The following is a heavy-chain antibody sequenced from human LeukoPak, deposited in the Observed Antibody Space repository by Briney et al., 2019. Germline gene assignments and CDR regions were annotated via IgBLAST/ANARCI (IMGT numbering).Heavy chain of an antibody. CDR2: IYSGGTT. CDR1: GFTVSNNY. Sequence: GGSLRLXCAASGFTVSNNYMSWVRQAPGKGLEWVSNIYSGGTTYYADSVKGRFTISRDNSKNTLFLQMNSLRAEDTAVYYCTKGDITMIPDWGQGTLVTVSS. V-gene: IGHV3-53*01. CDR3: TKGDITMIPD. D-gene: IGHD3-22*01. J-gene: IGHJ4*02.